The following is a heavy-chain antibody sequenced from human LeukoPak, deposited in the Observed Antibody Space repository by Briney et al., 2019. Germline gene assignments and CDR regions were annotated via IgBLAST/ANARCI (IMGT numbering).Heavy chain of an antibody. CDR2: IKQDGSEK. D-gene: IGHD6-13*01. Sequence: GGSLRLSCAASGFTFSSYGMHWVRQAPGKGLEWVANIKQDGSEKYYVDSVQGRFTISRDNAKNSLYLQMNSLRAEDTAVYYCARESPEYSGSWFHNYGMDVWGQGTTVTVSS. CDR1: GFTFSSYG. CDR3: ARESPEYSGSWFHNYGMDV. V-gene: IGHV3-7*01. J-gene: IGHJ6*02.